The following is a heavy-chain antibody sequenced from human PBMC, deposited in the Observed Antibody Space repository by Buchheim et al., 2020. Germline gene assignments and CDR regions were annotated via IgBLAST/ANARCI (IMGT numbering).Heavy chain of an antibody. CDR2: ISSSSTI. CDR3: ARDQWGYNWNYHQLDY. Sequence: EVQLVESGGGLVQPGGSLRLSCAASGFTFSSYSMNWVRQAPGKGLEWVSYISSSSTIYYADSVKGRFTISRDNAKNSLYLQMNSLRDEDTAVYYCARDQWGYNWNYHQLDYWGQGTL. D-gene: IGHD1-7*01. V-gene: IGHV3-48*02. CDR1: GFTFSSYS. J-gene: IGHJ4*02.